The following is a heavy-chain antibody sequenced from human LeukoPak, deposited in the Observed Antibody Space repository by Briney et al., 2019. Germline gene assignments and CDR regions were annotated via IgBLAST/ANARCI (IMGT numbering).Heavy chain of an antibody. CDR3: ARNNLEYTSSSSFQH. V-gene: IGHV5-51*01. J-gene: IGHJ1*01. CDR1: GNSFTSYL. Sequence: GESLKIFCKGSGNSFTSYLHGRVRQISRKGLEWMGIVYPGNSDIRYRPSFQRLLNIPVDKSISTAYRQRSSLEASDSAMYYCARNNLEYTSSSSFQHWGQGTLVTVSS. CDR2: VYPGNSDI. D-gene: IGHD6-6*01.